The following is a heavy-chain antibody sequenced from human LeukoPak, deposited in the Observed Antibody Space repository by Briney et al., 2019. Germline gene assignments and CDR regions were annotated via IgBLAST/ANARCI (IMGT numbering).Heavy chain of an antibody. CDR2: IYPVGNT. Sequence: GGSLRLSCVASGFTVSNNYMAWVRQAPGKGLGWVSIIYPVGNTYYADSVKGRFTISRDNSWNTVDLQMNSLRAEDTAVYYCARGGLELRPAYFDYWGQGTLVTVSS. D-gene: IGHD1-7*01. V-gene: IGHV3-53*01. CDR1: GFTVSNNY. J-gene: IGHJ4*02. CDR3: ARGGLELRPAYFDY.